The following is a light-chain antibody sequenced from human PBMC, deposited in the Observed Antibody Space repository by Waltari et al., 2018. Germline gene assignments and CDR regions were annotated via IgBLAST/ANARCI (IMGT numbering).Light chain of an antibody. CDR2: RNN. V-gene: IGLV1-47*01. CDR1: RSNLGSNF. CDR3: ASWDDSHYV. J-gene: IGLJ1*01. Sequence: QSVLTQPPSASATPGQRVIISCSGSRSNLGSNFLYWYQQLPGTAPKRLIYRNNERPSGFSDRFSAANSGTSASLVSSGLRSEDEAVYYCASWDDSHYVFGPGTTVTVL.